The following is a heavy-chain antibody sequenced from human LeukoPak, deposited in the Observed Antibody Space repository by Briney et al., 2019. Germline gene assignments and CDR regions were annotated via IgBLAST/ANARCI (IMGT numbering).Heavy chain of an antibody. CDR1: GGSFSGYY. Sequence: SETLSLTCAVYGGSFSGYYWSWIRQPPGKGLEWIREINHSGSTNYNPSLKSRVTISVDTSKNQFSLKLSSVTAADTAVYYCARRGDQGIAAAGDAFDIWGQGTMVTVSS. CDR2: INHSGST. CDR3: ARRGDQGIAAAGDAFDI. J-gene: IGHJ3*02. D-gene: IGHD6-13*01. V-gene: IGHV4-34*01.